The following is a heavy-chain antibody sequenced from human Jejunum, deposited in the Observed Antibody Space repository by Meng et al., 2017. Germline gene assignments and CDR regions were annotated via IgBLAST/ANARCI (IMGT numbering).Heavy chain of an antibody. CDR3: ASDVDTAMAIDY. D-gene: IGHD5-18*01. CDR2: IYRGGST. Sequence: QVQPQESGPGLVKPSGTLSLTCAVSGGSISNSNWWGWVRQPPGKGLEWIGEIYRGGSTNYNPSLKSRVTISVDKSKNQFSLKLSSVTAADTAVYYCASDVDTAMAIDYWGQGTLVTVSS. CDR1: GGSISNSNW. J-gene: IGHJ4*02. V-gene: IGHV4-4*02.